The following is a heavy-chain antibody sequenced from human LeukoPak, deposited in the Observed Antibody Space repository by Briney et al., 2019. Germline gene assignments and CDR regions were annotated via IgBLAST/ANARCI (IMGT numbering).Heavy chain of an antibody. D-gene: IGHD5-24*01. V-gene: IGHV6-1*01. Sequence: SSQTLSLTCAISGDSVSSNGTACNWIRQSPSRGLEWLGRTYYRSKWYNDYAVSVKSRITINPDTSKNQFSLQLNSVTPEDTAVYYCARGGQGDGYSADEAFDFWGQGTMVTVSS. CDR1: GDSVSSNGTA. J-gene: IGHJ3*01. CDR3: ARGGQGDGYSADEAFDF. CDR2: TYYRSKWYN.